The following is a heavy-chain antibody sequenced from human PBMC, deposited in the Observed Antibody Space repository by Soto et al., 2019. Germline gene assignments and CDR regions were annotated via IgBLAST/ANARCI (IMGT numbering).Heavy chain of an antibody. J-gene: IGHJ6*02. CDR1: GFTFSSYW. D-gene: IGHD2-15*01. CDR3: ARREVAAPHYYYYGMDV. Sequence: GGSLRLSCAASGFTFSSYWMSWVRQAPGKGLEWVANIKQDGSEKYYVDSVKGRFTISRDNAKNSLYLQMNSLRAEDTAVYYCARREVAAPHYYYYGMDVWGQGTTVTVSS. V-gene: IGHV3-7*05. CDR2: IKQDGSEK.